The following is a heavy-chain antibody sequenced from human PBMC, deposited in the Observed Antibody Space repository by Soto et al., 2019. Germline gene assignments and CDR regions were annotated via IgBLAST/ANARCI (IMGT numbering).Heavy chain of an antibody. V-gene: IGHV3-9*01. D-gene: IGHD6-13*01. J-gene: IGHJ4*02. CDR2: ISWNSADI. CDR3: SSDPLVSGISEAGD. Sequence: EVQLVESGGGLVQPGRSLRLSCAASGFTFHNYAMHWVRQAPGKGLEWVSGISWNSADIGYADSVKGRFTISRNNAKNSLYLQMISLRAEDTDLYYCSSDPLVSGISEAGDWGQGTLVTVSS. CDR1: GFTFHNYA.